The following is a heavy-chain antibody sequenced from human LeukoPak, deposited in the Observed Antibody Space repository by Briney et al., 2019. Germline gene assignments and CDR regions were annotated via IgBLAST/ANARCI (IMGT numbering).Heavy chain of an antibody. CDR3: ARGGSSGWYPFDY. D-gene: IGHD6-19*01. CDR2: INPNSGGT. J-gene: IGHJ4*02. CDR1: GYTFTGYY. Sequence: ASVKVSCKASGYTFTGYYKHWVRQAPGQGLEWMGWINPNSGGTNYAQKFQGWVTMTRDTSISTAYMELSRLRSDDTAVYYCARGGSSGWYPFDYWGQGTLVTVSS. V-gene: IGHV1-2*04.